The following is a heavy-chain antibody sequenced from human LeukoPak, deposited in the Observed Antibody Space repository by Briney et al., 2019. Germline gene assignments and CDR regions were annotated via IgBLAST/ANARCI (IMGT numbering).Heavy chain of an antibody. V-gene: IGHV4-59*01. CDR1: GDSISDYY. Sequence: PSETLSLTCTVSGDSISDYYWSWIRQPPGKGLEWVGYIYYSGRTNYNPSLKSRVTISIDTSENQFSLKLSSVTAADTAVYYCARLGGAADYWGQGTLVTVSS. J-gene: IGHJ4*02. CDR3: ARLGGAADY. D-gene: IGHD2-15*01. CDR2: IYYSGRT.